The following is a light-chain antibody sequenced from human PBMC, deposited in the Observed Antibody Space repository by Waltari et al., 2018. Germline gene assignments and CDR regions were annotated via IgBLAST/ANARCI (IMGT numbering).Light chain of an antibody. CDR3: AAWDDDLNGRV. J-gene: IGLJ2*01. Sequence: QSVLTQPPSASGTPGQRVTISCSGSGSTIATNPIHWYQLLPGMAPKRLIYSTNKRLSGVPDRFSGFKSGTSASLAISGLQSEDEADYYCAAWDDDLNGRVFGGGTTLTVL. V-gene: IGLV1-44*01. CDR2: STN. CDR1: GSTIATNP.